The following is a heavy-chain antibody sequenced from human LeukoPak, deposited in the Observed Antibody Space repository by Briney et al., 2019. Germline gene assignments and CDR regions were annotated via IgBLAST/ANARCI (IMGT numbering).Heavy chain of an antibody. CDR1: GFTFSSYA. J-gene: IGHJ6*02. CDR3: ARDLKEDFWSGYFYYYGMDV. D-gene: IGHD3-3*01. Sequence: GGSLRLSCAASGFTFSSYAMHWVRRAPGKGLEWVAVISYDGSNKYYADSVKGRFTISRDNSKNTLYLQMNSLRAEDTAVYYCARDLKEDFWSGYFYYYGMDVWGQGTTVTVSS. CDR2: ISYDGSNK. V-gene: IGHV3-30-3*01.